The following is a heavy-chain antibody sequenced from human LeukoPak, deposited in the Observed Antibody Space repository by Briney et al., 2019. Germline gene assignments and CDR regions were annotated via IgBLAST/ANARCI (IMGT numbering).Heavy chain of an antibody. J-gene: IGHJ4*02. CDR3: AKDSAYYDSSGYDY. D-gene: IGHD3-22*01. V-gene: IGHV3-30*18. Sequence: PGRSLRLSCAASGFTFSSYGMHWVRQAPGKGLEWVAVISYDGSNKYYADSVKGQFTISRDNSKNTLYLQMNSLRAEDTAVYYCAKDSAYYDSSGYDYWGQGTLVTVSS. CDR2: ISYDGSNK. CDR1: GFTFSSYG.